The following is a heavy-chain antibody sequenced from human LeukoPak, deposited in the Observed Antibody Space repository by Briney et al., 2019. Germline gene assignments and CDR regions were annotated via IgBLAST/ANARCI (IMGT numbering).Heavy chain of an antibody. J-gene: IGHJ4*02. CDR1: EFTFSTYS. D-gene: IGHD5-18*01. Sequence: PGGSLRLSCAASEFTFSTYSMNWVRQAPGKGLEWVSSISSSSSYIYYADSVKGRFTISRDNAKNSLYLQMNSLRAEDTAVYYCARGENNYGYYYFDYWDQGTLVTVSS. CDR2: ISSSSSYI. CDR3: ARGENNYGYYYFDY. V-gene: IGHV3-21*01.